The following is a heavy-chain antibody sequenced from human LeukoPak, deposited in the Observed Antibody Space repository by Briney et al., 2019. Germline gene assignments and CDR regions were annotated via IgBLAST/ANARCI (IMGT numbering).Heavy chain of an antibody. D-gene: IGHD3-9*01. V-gene: IGHV3-30-3*01. J-gene: IGHJ3*02. CDR3: ARDFELRDAFDI. CDR1: GFTFSSYA. CDR2: ISYDGSNK. Sequence: PGGSLRLSCAASGFTFSSYAMHWVRQAPGKGLEWVAVISYDGSNKYYADSVKGRFTISRDNSKNTLYLQMNSLRAEDTAVYYCARDFELRDAFDIWGQGTMVTVSS.